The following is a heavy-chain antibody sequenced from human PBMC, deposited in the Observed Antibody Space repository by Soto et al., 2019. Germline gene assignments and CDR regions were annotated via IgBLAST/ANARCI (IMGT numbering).Heavy chain of an antibody. J-gene: IGHJ4*02. D-gene: IGHD3-22*01. CDR3: AKSPGDYYDSSGYYDC. Sequence: SLRLSCAASGFTFSSYAMSWVRQAPGKGLEWVSAISGSGGSTYYADSVKGRFTISRDNSKNTLYLQMNSLRAEDTAVYYCAKSPGDYYDSSGYYDCWGQGTLVTVSS. V-gene: IGHV3-23*01. CDR1: GFTFSSYA. CDR2: ISGSGGST.